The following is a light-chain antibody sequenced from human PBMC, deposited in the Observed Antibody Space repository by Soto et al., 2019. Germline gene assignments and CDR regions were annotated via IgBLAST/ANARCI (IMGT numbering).Light chain of an antibody. Sequence: QSVLTQPPSVSEAPRQRVTISCSGSSSNIGTTAVNWYQQLPGKAPKLLIYYDDLLPSGVSDRFSGSKSGTSASLAISGLQSEDEADYYCAAWDDSLNAVVFGGGTKLTVL. CDR3: AAWDDSLNAVV. CDR1: SSNIGTTA. CDR2: YDD. J-gene: IGLJ2*01. V-gene: IGLV1-36*01.